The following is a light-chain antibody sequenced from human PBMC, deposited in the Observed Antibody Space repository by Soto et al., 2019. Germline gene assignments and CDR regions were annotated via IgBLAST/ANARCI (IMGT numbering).Light chain of an antibody. CDR3: QVWHSSSDQHG. CDR1: NIGSKG. Sequence: SYELTQPPSVSVAPGETARITCGGNNIGSKGVHWYQQKPGQAPVLVIYYDSDRPSGIPERFSGSNSGNTATLTISRVEAGDEADYYCQVWHSSSDQHGFGTGTKFTVL. V-gene: IGLV3-21*04. J-gene: IGLJ1*01. CDR2: YDS.